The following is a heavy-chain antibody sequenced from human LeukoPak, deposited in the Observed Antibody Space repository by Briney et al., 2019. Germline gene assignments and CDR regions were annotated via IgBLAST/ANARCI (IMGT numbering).Heavy chain of an antibody. V-gene: IGHV3-21*01. CDR1: GFTFSSYS. J-gene: IGHJ4*02. CDR2: ISSSSSYI. CDR3: ARDRWHSSGWHTGEFDY. Sequence: PGGSLRLSCAASGFTFSSYSMNWVRQAPGKGLEWVSSISSSSSYIYYADSVKGRFTISRDNAKNSLYLQMHSLRAEDTAVYCCARDRWHSSGWHTGEFDYWGQGTLVTVSS. D-gene: IGHD6-19*01.